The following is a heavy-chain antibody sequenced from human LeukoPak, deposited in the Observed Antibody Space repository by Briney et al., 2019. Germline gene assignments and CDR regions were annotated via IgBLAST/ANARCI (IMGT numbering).Heavy chain of an antibody. CDR2: IYTSGST. V-gene: IGHV4-4*07. D-gene: IGHD3-10*01. CDR3: ARSRTYYGSGSFIY. CDR1: GGSISSYY. Sequence: SETLSLTCTVSGGSISSYYWSWIRQPAGKGLEWIGRIYTSGSTNYNPSLKSRVTMSVDTSKNQFSLKLSPVTAADTAVYYCARSRTYYGSGSFIYWGQGTLVTVSS. J-gene: IGHJ4*02.